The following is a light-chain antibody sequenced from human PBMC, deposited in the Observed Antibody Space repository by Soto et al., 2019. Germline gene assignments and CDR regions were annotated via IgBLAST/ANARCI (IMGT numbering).Light chain of an antibody. V-gene: IGKV1-5*03. CDR2: RAS. J-gene: IGKJ4*01. CDR3: QQYSNSPMT. Sequence: DIQMTQSPSTLSASVGDTVTITRRASQSIGDYLDWHQQIPGRAPKAVIYRASRLETGVPSRFSGSGSGTEFTLTINSLQPDDSATYYCQQYSNSPMTFGGGTKVDIK. CDR1: QSIGDY.